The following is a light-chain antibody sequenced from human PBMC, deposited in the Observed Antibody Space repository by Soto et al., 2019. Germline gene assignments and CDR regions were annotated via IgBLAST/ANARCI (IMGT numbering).Light chain of an antibody. CDR3: MVPAHLLRA. CDR1: QTLLNRNGYKY. J-gene: IGKJ4*02. Sequence: PVTPGEPASITCNSSQTLLNRNGYKYLDWFVQKPGQSPQLLIYMTSNRSPGVPDRFSGSGSGTDLTLICSIGEAEDVMFYCCMVPAHLLRAFSEGTKVDIK. CDR2: MTS. V-gene: IGKV2-28*01.